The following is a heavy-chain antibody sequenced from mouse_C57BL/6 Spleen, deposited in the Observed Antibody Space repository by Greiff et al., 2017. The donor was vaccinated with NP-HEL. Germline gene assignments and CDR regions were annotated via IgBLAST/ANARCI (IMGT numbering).Heavy chain of an antibody. J-gene: IGHJ4*01. CDR1: GYTFTDYE. V-gene: IGHV1-15*01. Sequence: VQLQQSGAELVRPGASVTLSCKASGYTFTDYEMHWVKQTPVHGLEWIGAIDPETGGTAYNQKFKGKAILTADKSSSTAYMELRSLTSEDSAVYYCTLLTGRYYAMDYWGQGTSVTVSS. CDR2: IDPETGGT. CDR3: TLLTGRYYAMDY. D-gene: IGHD4-1*01.